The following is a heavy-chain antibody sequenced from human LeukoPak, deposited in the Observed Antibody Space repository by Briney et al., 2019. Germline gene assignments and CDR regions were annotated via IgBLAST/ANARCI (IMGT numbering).Heavy chain of an antibody. CDR3: ANEGAGTTYAFDI. Sequence: GGSLRLSCAVSGITLSNYGMTWVRQAPGKGLEWVAVIWYDGSNKYYADSVKGRFTISRDNSKNTLYLQMNSLRAEDTAVYYRANEGAGTTYAFDIWGQGTMVTVSS. D-gene: IGHD1-7*01. V-gene: IGHV3-33*06. CDR2: IWYDGSNK. J-gene: IGHJ3*02. CDR1: GITLSNYG.